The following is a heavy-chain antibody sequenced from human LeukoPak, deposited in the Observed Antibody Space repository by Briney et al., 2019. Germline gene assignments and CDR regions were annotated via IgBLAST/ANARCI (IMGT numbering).Heavy chain of an antibody. D-gene: IGHD3-10*01. CDR1: EFTVSSYS. CDR2: ISSSSSYI. Sequence: SGGSLRLSCAASEFTVSSYSMNWVRQAPGKGLEWVSSISSSSSYIYYADSVKGRFTISRDNAKNSLYLQMNSLRAEDTAVYYCARDWSYSDYWGQGTLVTVSS. V-gene: IGHV3-21*01. CDR3: ARDWSYSDY. J-gene: IGHJ4*02.